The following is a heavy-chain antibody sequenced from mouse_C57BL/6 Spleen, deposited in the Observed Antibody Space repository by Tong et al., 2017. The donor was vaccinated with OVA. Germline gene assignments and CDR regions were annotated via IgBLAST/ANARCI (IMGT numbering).Heavy chain of an antibody. CDR3: ARGYYRSRYYYAMDY. V-gene: IGHV5-6-5*01. D-gene: IGHD2-14*01. Sequence: EVQLQESGGGLVKPGGSLKLSCAASGFTFSSYAMSWVRQTPEKRLEWVASISSGGSTYYPDSVKGRFTISRDNARNILYLQMSSLRSEDTAMYYCARGYYRSRYYYAMDYWGQGTSVTVSS. J-gene: IGHJ4*01. CDR1: GFTFSSYA. CDR2: ISSGGST.